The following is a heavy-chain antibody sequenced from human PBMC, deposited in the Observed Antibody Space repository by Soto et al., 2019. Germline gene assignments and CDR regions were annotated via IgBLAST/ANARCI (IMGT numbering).Heavy chain of an antibody. J-gene: IGHJ6*02. CDR2: ISNDGTNK. D-gene: IGHD3-3*01. CDR1: GFPFSSYA. V-gene: IGHV3-30-3*01. CDR3: ARGTTLAIFDYSMDV. Sequence: PGGSLRLSCVGTGFPFSSYAMHWVRQAPGKGLEWVAVISNDGTNKYYADSVEGRITISRDNSKNTLYLQMHSLRSEDTAVYYCARGTTLAIFDYSMDVWGQGATVTVSS.